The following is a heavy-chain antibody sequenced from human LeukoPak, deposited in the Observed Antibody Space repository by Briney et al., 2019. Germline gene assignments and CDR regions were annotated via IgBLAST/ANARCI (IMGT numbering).Heavy chain of an antibody. CDR3: ARGQLQLSYYYGMDV. V-gene: IGHV3-64*01. CDR1: GFTFSSYA. CDR2: ISTNGGIT. J-gene: IGHJ6*02. Sequence: GGSLRLSCAASGFTFSSYAMHWVRQAPGKGLEYVSAISTNGGITYYANSVEGRFTISRDNSKNTLYLQMGSLRAEDMAVYYCARGQLQLSYYYGMDVWGQGTTVTVSS. D-gene: IGHD2-2*01.